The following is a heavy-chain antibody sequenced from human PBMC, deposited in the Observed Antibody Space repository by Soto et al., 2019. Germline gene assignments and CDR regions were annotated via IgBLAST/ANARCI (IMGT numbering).Heavy chain of an antibody. CDR2: ISGSGGST. CDR3: AQPRGYCSSTSCYWGY. V-gene: IGHV3-23*01. D-gene: IGHD2-2*01. Sequence: EVQLLESGGGLVQPGGSLRLSCAASGFTFSSYAMSWVRQAPGKGLEWVSAISGSGGSTYYADSVKGRFTISRDNSKNTLYLQMNSLRAEDTAVYYCAQPRGYCSSTSCYWGYWGQGTLVTVSS. CDR1: GFTFSSYA. J-gene: IGHJ4*02.